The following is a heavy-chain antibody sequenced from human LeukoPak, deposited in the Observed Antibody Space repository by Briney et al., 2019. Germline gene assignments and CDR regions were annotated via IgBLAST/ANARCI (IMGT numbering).Heavy chain of an antibody. Sequence: PGGSLRLSCAASGFTFSRYAMSWVRQAPGKGLEWVSVISSSGGSKYYADSVKGRFTTSRDNSKNTLYLQMNSLRAEDTAVYYCAKDGSSRWYYYFDYWGQGTLVTVSS. CDR2: ISSSGGSK. J-gene: IGHJ4*02. D-gene: IGHD6-13*01. V-gene: IGHV3-23*01. CDR3: AKDGSSRWYYYFDY. CDR1: GFTFSRYA.